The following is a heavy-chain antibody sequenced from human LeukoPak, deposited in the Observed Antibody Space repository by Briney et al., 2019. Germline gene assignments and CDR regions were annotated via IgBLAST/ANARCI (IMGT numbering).Heavy chain of an antibody. J-gene: IGHJ5*02. V-gene: IGHV4-39*07. Sequence: PSETLSLTCTVSGGSVSSSSYYWGWIRQPPGKGLEWIGTIYYDGSTYYNPSLKSRVTISVDTSKNRFSLKLSSVTAADTAVYYCARGRWGYSYGHTGGWFDPWGQGTLVTVSS. CDR2: IYYDGST. D-gene: IGHD5-18*01. CDR1: GGSVSSSSYY. CDR3: ARGRWGYSYGHTGGWFDP.